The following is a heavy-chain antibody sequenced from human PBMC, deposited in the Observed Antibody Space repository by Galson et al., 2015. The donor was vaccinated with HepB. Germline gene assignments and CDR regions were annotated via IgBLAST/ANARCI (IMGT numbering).Heavy chain of an antibody. CDR3: AKSLIVSVVTSGAFDI. D-gene: IGHD4-23*01. Sequence: SLRLPCAASGFTFSSYAMSWVRQAPGKGLEWVSAIRGSGGSTYYADSVKGRFTISRDNSKNTLYLQMNSLRAEDTAVYYCAKSLIVSVVTSGAFDIWGQGTMVTVSS. J-gene: IGHJ3*02. V-gene: IGHV3-23*01. CDR1: GFTFSSYA. CDR2: IRGSGGST.